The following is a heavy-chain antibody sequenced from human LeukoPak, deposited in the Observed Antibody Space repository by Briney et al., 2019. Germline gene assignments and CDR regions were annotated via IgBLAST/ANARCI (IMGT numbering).Heavy chain of an antibody. CDR1: EFTVSTNY. J-gene: IGHJ6*02. CDR2: IYSNGST. Sequence: GGSLRLSCAASEFTVSTNYMSWVRQAPGKGLEWVSVIYSNGSTDYADSVKGRFTISRDHSKITLYLQMNSLRVEDTAVYYCARAPAAIYGMDVWGQGTTVTVSS. D-gene: IGHD2-2*01. CDR3: ARAPAAIYGMDV. V-gene: IGHV3-53*01.